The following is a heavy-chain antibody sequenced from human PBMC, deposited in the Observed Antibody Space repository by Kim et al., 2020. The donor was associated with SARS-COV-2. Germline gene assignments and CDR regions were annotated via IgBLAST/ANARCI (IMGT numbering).Heavy chain of an antibody. CDR1: GFTFSSYA. D-gene: IGHD2-21*02. J-gene: IGHJ4*02. CDR2: ISGSGDST. CDR3: AKDKFVVTPPFDY. Sequence: GGSLRLSCAASGFTFSSYAMSWVRQAPGKGLEWVSGISGSGDSTYHTDSVKGRFTISRDNSKNTRYLQMSSLRAEDTAIYYCAKDKFVVTPPFDYWGQGTLVTVSS. V-gene: IGHV3-23*01.